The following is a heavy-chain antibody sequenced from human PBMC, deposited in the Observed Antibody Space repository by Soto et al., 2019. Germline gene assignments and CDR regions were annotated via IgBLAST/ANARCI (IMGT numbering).Heavy chain of an antibody. D-gene: IGHD2-21*02. V-gene: IGHV6-1*01. CDR1: VDSVSSNSAA. J-gene: IGHJ6*02. CDR2: AYYRSQWFY. Sequence: PSESLSLTCSISVDSVSSNSAACNVNQQSPSRGLEWLGRAYYRSQWFYDSAVSVRSRINVIPDTSRNQFSLQLNSVTPEDTAVYYCTKQKGDSRTYNGMEVWGQGTTVTVSS. CDR3: TKQKGDSRTYNGMEV.